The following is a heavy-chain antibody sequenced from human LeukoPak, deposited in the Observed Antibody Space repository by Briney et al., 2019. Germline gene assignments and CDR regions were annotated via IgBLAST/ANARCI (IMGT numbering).Heavy chain of an antibody. CDR3: AARGAAGVLDY. D-gene: IGHD6-13*01. Sequence: GGSLRLSCAASGFTFSSYTMTWVRQAPGKGLEWVSSIKSNGDSTYYAGSVKGRFTISRDNSKNTLYLQMDSLRVEDTAIYYCAARGAAGVLDYWGQGTLVTVSS. CDR1: GFTFSSYT. CDR2: IKSNGDST. V-gene: IGHV3-23*01. J-gene: IGHJ4*02.